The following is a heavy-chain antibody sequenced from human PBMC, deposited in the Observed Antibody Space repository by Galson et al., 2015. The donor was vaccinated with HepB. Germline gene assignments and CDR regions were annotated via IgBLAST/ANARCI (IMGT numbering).Heavy chain of an antibody. V-gene: IGHV3-21*01. CDR1: GFTFSSYS. D-gene: IGHD6-13*01. Sequence: SLRLSCAASGFTFSSYSMNWVRQAPGKGLEWVSSISSSSSYIYYADSVKGRFTISRDNAKNSLYLQMNSLRAEDTAVYYCAPGGSSWTEGPGNWFDPWGQGTLVTVSS. CDR3: APGGSSWTEGPGNWFDP. CDR2: ISSSSSYI. J-gene: IGHJ5*02.